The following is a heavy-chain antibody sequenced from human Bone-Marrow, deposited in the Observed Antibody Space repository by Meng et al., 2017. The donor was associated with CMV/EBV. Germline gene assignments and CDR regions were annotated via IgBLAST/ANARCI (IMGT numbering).Heavy chain of an antibody. CDR2: IYYSGST. D-gene: IGHD2-2*01. Sequence: SETLSLTCTVSGGSISSSSYYWGWIRQPPGKGLEWIGSIYYSGSTYYNPSLKSRVTISVDTSKNQFSLKLSSVTAADTAVYYCARGSGGMGYCSSTSCYPHWGQGTLVTVSS. V-gene: IGHV4-39*07. J-gene: IGHJ4*02. CDR3: ARGSGGMGYCSSTSCYPH. CDR1: GGSISSSSYY.